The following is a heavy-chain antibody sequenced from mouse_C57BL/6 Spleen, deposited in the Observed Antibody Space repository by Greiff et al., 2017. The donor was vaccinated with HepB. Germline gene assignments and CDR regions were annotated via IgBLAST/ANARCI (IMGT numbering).Heavy chain of an antibody. V-gene: IGHV1-26*01. CDR1: GYTFTDYY. D-gene: IGHD1-1*01. Sequence: VQLQQSGPELVKPGASVKISCKASGYTFTDYYMNWVKQSHGKSLEWIGDINPNNGGTSYNQKFKGKATLTVDKSSSTAYMELRSLTSEDSAVYYCARSDGSSTWYFDVWGTGTTVTVSS. J-gene: IGHJ1*03. CDR3: ARSDGSSTWYFDV. CDR2: INPNNGGT.